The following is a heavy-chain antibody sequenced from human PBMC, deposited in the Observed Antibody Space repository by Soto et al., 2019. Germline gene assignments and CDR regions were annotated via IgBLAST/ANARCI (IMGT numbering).Heavy chain of an antibody. CDR3: ARELYSCGGDCPYYMDY. Sequence: ASVKVSCKASGYPFTDYFIHWVRQAPGQGLEWMGIISLYHHSTSYAQKFQGRLTVTADTPTTTVYMDLSSLTSEDSAVYWCARELYSCGGDCPYYMDYWGQGTQVTVSS. J-gene: IGHJ4*02. CDR1: GYPFTDYF. D-gene: IGHD2-21*02. CDR2: ISLYHHST. V-gene: IGHV1-46*01.